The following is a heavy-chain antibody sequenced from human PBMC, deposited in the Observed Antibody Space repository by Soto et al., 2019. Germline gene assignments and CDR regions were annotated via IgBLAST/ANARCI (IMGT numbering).Heavy chain of an antibody. D-gene: IGHD6-6*01. CDR1: GGSFSGYY. J-gene: IGHJ6*02. Sequence: SQTLSLTCAAYGGSFSGYYWSWIRQPPGKGLEWIGEINHSGSTNYNPSLKSRVTISVDTSKNQFSLKLSTVTATDTAVYYCAGGANVRIAPRPEGYYYYHYGLDVWGQGTRVTVSS. CDR2: INHSGST. CDR3: AGGANVRIAPRPEGYYYYHYGLDV. V-gene: IGHV4-34*01.